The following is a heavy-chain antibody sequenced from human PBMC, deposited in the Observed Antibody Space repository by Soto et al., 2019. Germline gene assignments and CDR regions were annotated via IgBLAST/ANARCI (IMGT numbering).Heavy chain of an antibody. CDR2: IYYTGIT. V-gene: IGHV4-31*03. D-gene: IGHD2-21*01. CDR1: GGSIISGDHY. J-gene: IGHJ6*02. CDR3: AIVRVDVIPRVSRFQYIMDI. Sequence: SETLTLTCTVSGGSIISGDHYWTWDRQHPGKGLEWMGYIYYTGITSYNPSLERRLSMSDATSKNQCSLKQYSVTAVDTAVYSRAIVRVDVIPRVSRFQYIMDIWGQGTKVTVSS.